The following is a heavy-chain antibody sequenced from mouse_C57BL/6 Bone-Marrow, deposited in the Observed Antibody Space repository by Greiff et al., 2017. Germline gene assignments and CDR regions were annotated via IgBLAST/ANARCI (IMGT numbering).Heavy chain of an antibody. D-gene: IGHD1-1*02. Sequence: EVQVVESGGGLVKPGGSLKLSCAASGFTFSSYAMSWVRQTPEKRLEWVASISDGGSYTFYPDNVKGRFTISRDNAKNNLYLQMSHLKSEDTAMYYCARDGSWSYWGQGTLVTVSA. J-gene: IGHJ3*01. CDR1: GFTFSSYA. V-gene: IGHV5-4*01. CDR2: ISDGGSYT. CDR3: ARDGSWSY.